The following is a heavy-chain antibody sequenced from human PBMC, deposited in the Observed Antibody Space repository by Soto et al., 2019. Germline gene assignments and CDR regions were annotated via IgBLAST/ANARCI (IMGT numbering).Heavy chain of an antibody. CDR3: AKDLYEATVVTPDYYYGMDV. Sequence: GSLRLSCAASGFTFSSYAMSWVRQAPGKGLEWVSAISGSGGSTYYADSVKGRFTISRDNSKNTLYLQMNSLRAEDTAVYYCAKDLYEATVVTPDYYYGMDVWGQGTTVTVSS. J-gene: IGHJ6*02. V-gene: IGHV3-23*01. CDR2: ISGSGGST. CDR1: GFTFSSYA. D-gene: IGHD4-17*01.